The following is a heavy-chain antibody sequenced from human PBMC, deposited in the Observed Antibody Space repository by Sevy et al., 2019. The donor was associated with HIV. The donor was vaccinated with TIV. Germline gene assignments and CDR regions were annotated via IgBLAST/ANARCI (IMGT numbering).Heavy chain of an antibody. CDR1: GFTFSDYY. J-gene: IGHJ6*02. CDR2: ISSSGSTI. CDR3: AKFFNYYGSGSYYRGGGDYYYYGMDV. D-gene: IGHD3-10*01. Sequence: GGSLRLSCAASGFTFSDYYMTWIRQAPGKGLEWVSYISSSGSTIYYADSVKGRFTISRDNAKNSLYLQMNSLRAEDTAVYYCAKFFNYYGSGSYYRGGGDYYYYGMDVWGQGTTVTVSS. V-gene: IGHV3-11*01.